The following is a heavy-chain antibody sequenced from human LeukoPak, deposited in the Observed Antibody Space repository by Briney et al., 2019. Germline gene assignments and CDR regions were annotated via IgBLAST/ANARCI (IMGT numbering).Heavy chain of an antibody. CDR3: ARTTTVLSPYDC. CDR2: INSDGSST. Sequence: GGSLRLSCEASGFTFSSYWMHWVRQAPGKGLVWVSRINSDGSSTNYADSVKGRFTISRDNAKNTLYLQMNSLRAEDTAVYYCARTTTVLSPYDCWGQGTLVTVPS. J-gene: IGHJ4*02. CDR1: GFTFSSYW. V-gene: IGHV3-74*01. D-gene: IGHD4-17*01.